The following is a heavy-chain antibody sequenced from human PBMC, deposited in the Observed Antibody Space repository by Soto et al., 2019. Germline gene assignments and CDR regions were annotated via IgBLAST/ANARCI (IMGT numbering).Heavy chain of an antibody. J-gene: IGHJ5*02. CDR3: ARGLFCYDDGIYPSPDSWFDP. V-gene: IGHV4-30-2*06. D-gene: IGHD2-2*01. Sequence: LSLTFSVSGGSMNLGSHSWNWIRQSAGKGLEWIGFVYYSGTTYFNPALSSRVTLSVDRAKSQFSLQPRSVTAADTAVFFCARGLFCYDDGIYPSPDSWFDPWSQGTLVTVSS. CDR2: VYYSGTT. CDR1: GGSMNLGSHS.